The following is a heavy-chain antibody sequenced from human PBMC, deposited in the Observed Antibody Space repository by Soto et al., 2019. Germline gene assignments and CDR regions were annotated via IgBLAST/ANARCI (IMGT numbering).Heavy chain of an antibody. D-gene: IGHD3-10*01. J-gene: IGHJ6*03. CDR2: INHSGST. CDR3: ARVARGSGKRAYYYYMDV. Sequence: SETLSLTCAVYGGSFSGYYWSWIRQPPGKGLEWIGEINHSGSTNYNPSLKSRVTISVDTSKNQFSLKLSSVTAADTAVYYCARVARGSGKRAYYYYMDVWGKGTTVTVSS. V-gene: IGHV4-34*01. CDR1: GGSFSGYY.